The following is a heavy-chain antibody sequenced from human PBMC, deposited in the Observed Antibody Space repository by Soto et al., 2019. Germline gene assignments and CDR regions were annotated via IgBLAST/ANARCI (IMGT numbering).Heavy chain of an antibody. J-gene: IGHJ4*02. D-gene: IGHD6-13*01. CDR2: ISYDGSDK. V-gene: IGHV3-30*03. CDR1: GFTFSSYG. CDR3: GAGQYFSDY. Sequence: QVQLVESGGGVVQPGRSLRLSCAASGFTFSSYGMHWVRQAPGKGLEWVALISYDGSDKYYADSVKGRFTISRDNSKNTLYLQMNSLRVEDTAVYYCGAGQYFSDYWGKGTRVIVSS.